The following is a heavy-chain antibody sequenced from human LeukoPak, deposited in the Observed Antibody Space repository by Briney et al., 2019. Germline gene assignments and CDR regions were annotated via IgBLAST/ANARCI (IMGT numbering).Heavy chain of an antibody. D-gene: IGHD3-3*01. CDR1: GFTFSSYA. J-gene: IGHJ4*02. Sequence: GGSLRLSCAASGFTFSSYAMSWVRQAPGKGLEWVTYIRYDGVNAYYADPVKGRFTVSRDLSKHTLYLQVNSLRAEDRAVYYCAKDRGVFGVAYSLDYWGQGTLVTVSS. V-gene: IGHV3-30*02. CDR2: IRYDGVNA. CDR3: AKDRGVFGVAYSLDY.